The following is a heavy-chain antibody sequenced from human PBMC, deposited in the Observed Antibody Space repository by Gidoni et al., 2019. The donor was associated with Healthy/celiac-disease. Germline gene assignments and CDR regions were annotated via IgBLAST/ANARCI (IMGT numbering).Heavy chain of an antibody. Sequence: QVQLQQWGAGLLKPSETLSLTCAVYGGSFSGYYWRWIRQPPGKGLEWIGEINHSGSTNYNPSLKSRVTISVDTSKNQFSLKLSSVTAADTAVYYCARVFGYYYGSGSYSERFDYWGQGTLVTVSS. CDR2: INHSGST. D-gene: IGHD3-10*01. J-gene: IGHJ4*02. CDR3: ARVFGYYYGSGSYSERFDY. V-gene: IGHV4-34*01. CDR1: GGSFSGYY.